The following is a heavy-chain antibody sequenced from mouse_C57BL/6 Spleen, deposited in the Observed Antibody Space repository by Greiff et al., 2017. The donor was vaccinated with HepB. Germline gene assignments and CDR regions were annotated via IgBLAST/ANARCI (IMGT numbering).Heavy chain of an antibody. CDR1: GYAFSSSW. Sequence: QVQLQQSGPELVKPGASVKISCKASGYAFSSSWMNWVKQRPGKGLEWIGRIYPGDGDTNYNGKFKGKATLTADKSSSTAYMQLSSLTSEDSAVYFGARSGSLLGGYFDDWGQGTTLTVSS. CDR3: ARSGSLLGGYFDD. D-gene: IGHD1-1*01. J-gene: IGHJ2*01. CDR2: IYPGDGDT. V-gene: IGHV1-82*01.